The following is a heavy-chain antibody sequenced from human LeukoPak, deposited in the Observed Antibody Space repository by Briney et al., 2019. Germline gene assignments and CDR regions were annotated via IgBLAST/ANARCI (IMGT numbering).Heavy chain of an antibody. V-gene: IGHV1-8*01. Sequence: WMGWMNHNSGTTGYAQKFQGRVTMTRNTSISTAYMELSSLRSEDTAVYYCATLWSSSWYPYWGQGTLVTVSS. CDR2: MNHNSGTT. D-gene: IGHD6-13*01. CDR3: ATLWSSSWYPY. J-gene: IGHJ4*02.